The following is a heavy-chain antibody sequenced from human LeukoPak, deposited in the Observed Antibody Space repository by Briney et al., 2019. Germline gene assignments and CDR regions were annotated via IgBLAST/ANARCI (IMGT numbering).Heavy chain of an antibody. Sequence: GGSLRLSCAASGFTVEDYGMNWVRHVAGRGLEWESGTNWYGDGPGYADSVKGRFTISRDNAKNSLYLQMNRLRAEYTALYYCARRRGVIVVVGPFDLWGQGTLVSVSS. CDR1: GFTVEDYG. CDR3: ARRRGVIVVVGPFDL. V-gene: IGHV3-20*04. D-gene: IGHD3-22*01. J-gene: IGHJ4*02. CDR2: TNWYGDGP.